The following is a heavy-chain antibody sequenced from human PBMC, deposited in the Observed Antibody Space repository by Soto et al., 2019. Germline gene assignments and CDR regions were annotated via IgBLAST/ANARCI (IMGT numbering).Heavy chain of an antibody. J-gene: IGHJ4*02. CDR2: IYPGDSDT. V-gene: IGHV5-51*01. CDR3: ERDYCSGTTCDEFDY. Sequence: GESLKISCKGSGYRFTNYWIGLVRQMPGKGLEWMGIIYPGDSDTRYSPSFQGQVTISADKSINTAYLQWSSLKASDTAMYYCERDYCSGTTCDEFDYWGQGTQVTVSS. D-gene: IGHD2-2*01. CDR1: GYRFTNYW.